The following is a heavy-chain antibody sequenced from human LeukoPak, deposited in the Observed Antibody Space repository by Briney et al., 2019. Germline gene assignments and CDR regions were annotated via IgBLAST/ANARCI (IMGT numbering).Heavy chain of an antibody. CDR1: GLTFSTYW. CDR3: ARGTMIGEY. J-gene: IGHJ4*02. D-gene: IGHD3-10*02. Sequence: GGSLRLSCAASGLTFSTYWMHWVRQAPGKGLVWVSRINTDGSTTGYADSVKGRFTISRDNAKNTLYLQMSSLRAEDTAVYYCARGTMIGEYWGQGTLVTVSS. V-gene: IGHV3-74*01. CDR2: INTDGSTT.